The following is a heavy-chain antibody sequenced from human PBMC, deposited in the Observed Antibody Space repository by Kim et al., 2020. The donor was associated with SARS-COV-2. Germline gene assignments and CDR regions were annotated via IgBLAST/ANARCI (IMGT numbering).Heavy chain of an antibody. CDR2: IWYDGSNK. J-gene: IGHJ4*02. V-gene: IGHV3-33*01. CDR1: GFTFSSYG. D-gene: IGHD3-16*01. CDR3: ARGPRAGLRLGELHY. Sequence: GGSLRLSCAASGFTFSSYGMHWVRQAPGKGLEWVAVIWYDGSNKYYADSVKGRFTISRDNSKNTLYLQMNSLRAEDTAVYYCARGPRAGLRLGELHYWGQGTLVTVSS.